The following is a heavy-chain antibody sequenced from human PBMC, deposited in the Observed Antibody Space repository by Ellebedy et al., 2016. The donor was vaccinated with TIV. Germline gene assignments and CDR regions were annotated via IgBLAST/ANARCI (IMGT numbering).Heavy chain of an antibody. CDR1: GGSFSGYY. CDR3: ARGAPLYRLGGPNWFDP. CDR2: INHSGST. Sequence: MPSETLSLTCAVYGGSFSGYYWSWIRQPPGKGLEWIGEINHSGSTNYNPSLKSRVTISVDTSKNQFSLKLSSVTAADTAVYYCARGAPLYRLGGPNWFDPWGQGTLVTVSS. V-gene: IGHV4-34*01. D-gene: IGHD3-16*02. J-gene: IGHJ5*02.